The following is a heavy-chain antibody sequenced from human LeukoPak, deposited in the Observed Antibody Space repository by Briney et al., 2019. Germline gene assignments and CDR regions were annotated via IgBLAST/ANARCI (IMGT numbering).Heavy chain of an antibody. V-gene: IGHV3-23*01. J-gene: IGHJ2*01. D-gene: IGHD4-23*01. CDR1: GFTFTRYA. Sequence: GALRLSCAASGFTFTRYAMNWVRQAPGKGLEWVSAISGIGGSTYCADSVKGRFTISRDNSKNTLYLQMNSLRAEDTAVYYCAKDRDYGGNSGGYFDLWGRGTLVTVPS. CDR2: ISGIGGST. CDR3: AKDRDYGGNSGGYFDL.